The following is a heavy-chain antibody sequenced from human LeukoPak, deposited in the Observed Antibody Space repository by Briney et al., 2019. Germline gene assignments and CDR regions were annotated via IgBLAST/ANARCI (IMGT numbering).Heavy chain of an antibody. CDR1: GFTFSSYA. D-gene: IGHD3-22*01. CDR2: ISGSGAGT. V-gene: IGHV3-23*01. Sequence: GGSLRLSCAASGFTFSSYAMSWVRQAPGKGLEWVSAISGSGAGTYYADSVKGRFTISRDNSKNTLFLQMNSLRAEDTAVYYCAKRVTYYYESSGYYHFDYWGQGTLVTVSS. CDR3: AKRVTYYYESSGYYHFDY. J-gene: IGHJ4*02.